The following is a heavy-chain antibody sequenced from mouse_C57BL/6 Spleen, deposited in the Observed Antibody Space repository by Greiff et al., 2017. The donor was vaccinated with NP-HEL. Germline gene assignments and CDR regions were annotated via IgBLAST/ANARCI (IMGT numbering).Heavy chain of an antibody. J-gene: IGHJ4*01. CDR1: GFTFSSYA. CDR3: ARAPYAMDY. Sequence: EVMLVESGGGLVKPGGSLKLSCAASGFTFSSYAMSWVRQTPEKRLEWVATISDGGSYTYYPDNVKGRFTISRDNAKNNLYLQMSHLKSEDTAMYYCARAPYAMDYWGQGTSVTVSS. V-gene: IGHV5-4*03. CDR2: ISDGGSYT.